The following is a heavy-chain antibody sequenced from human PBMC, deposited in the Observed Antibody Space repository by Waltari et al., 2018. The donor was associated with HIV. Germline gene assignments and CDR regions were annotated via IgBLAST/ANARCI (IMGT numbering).Heavy chain of an antibody. Sequence: QLQLQESGPALVKPSDTLPLTCTVSTGYITQSYYWGWVRQSPGTGLEWIGTVYSNGVTHCTPSLEIRVTMSVDTSKNQFSLTLTSVTAADTALYFCATLRTVTGTIDDWGQGILVTVSS. D-gene: IGHD4-17*01. J-gene: IGHJ4*02. CDR3: ATLRTVTGTIDD. CDR1: TGYITQSYY. CDR2: VYSNGVT. V-gene: IGHV4-39*01.